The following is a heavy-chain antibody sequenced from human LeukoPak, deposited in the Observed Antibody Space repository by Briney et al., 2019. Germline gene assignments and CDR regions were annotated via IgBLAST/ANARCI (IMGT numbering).Heavy chain of an antibody. CDR1: GFTFSSYA. CDR3: AKDRIYSNYFDY. Sequence: PGGSLRLSCAASGFTFSSYAMSWVRQAPGKGLEWVSAISGSGGSTYYADSVKGRFAISRDNSKNTLYLQMNSLRAEDTAVYYCAKDRIYSNYFDYWGQGTLVTVSS. J-gene: IGHJ4*02. D-gene: IGHD4-11*01. V-gene: IGHV3-23*01. CDR2: ISGSGGST.